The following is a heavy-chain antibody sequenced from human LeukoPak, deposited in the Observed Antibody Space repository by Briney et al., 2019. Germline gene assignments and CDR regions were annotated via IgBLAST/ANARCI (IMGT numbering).Heavy chain of an antibody. V-gene: IGHV3-53*01. Sequence: GGSLRLSCEASGFTVSRNYYMNWVRQAPGKGLEWVSVIYSAGTTYYADSVKGRFTISRGNSKNTLYLQMNSLRAEDAAVYYCARGGPSNGDYSSFDYWGQGTLVTVSS. D-gene: IGHD4-17*01. CDR2: IYSAGTT. CDR3: ARGGPSNGDYSSFDY. CDR1: GFTVSRNY. J-gene: IGHJ4*02.